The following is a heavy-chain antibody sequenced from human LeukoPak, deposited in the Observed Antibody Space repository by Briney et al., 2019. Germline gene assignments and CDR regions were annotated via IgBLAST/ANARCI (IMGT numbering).Heavy chain of an antibody. D-gene: IGHD2-15*01. CDR2: ISSSSSYI. V-gene: IGHV3-21*01. CDR3: ARGSGPY. J-gene: IGHJ4*02. Sequence: GGSLRFSCAASGFTCRGYSMNWVRKAPGKGLEWVSSISSSSSYIYYADSVKGRFTISRDNAKNSLYLQMNSLRAEDTAVYYCARGSGPYWGQGTLVTVSS. CDR1: GFTCRGYS.